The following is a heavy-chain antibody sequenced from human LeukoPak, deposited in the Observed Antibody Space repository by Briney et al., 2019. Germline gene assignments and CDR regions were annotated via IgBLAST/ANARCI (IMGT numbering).Heavy chain of an antibody. D-gene: IGHD3-22*01. J-gene: IGHJ3*02. CDR1: GGSISSGNYY. V-gene: IGHV4-61*02. CDR2: IYTSGST. CDR3: ARGARDDSSGYYTGYAFDI. Sequence: SETLSLTCTVSGGSISSGNYYWSWIRQPAGKGLEWIGRIYTSGSTNYNPSLKSRVTISVDTSKNQFSLKLSSVTAADTAVYYCARGARDDSSGYYTGYAFDIWGQGTMVTVSS.